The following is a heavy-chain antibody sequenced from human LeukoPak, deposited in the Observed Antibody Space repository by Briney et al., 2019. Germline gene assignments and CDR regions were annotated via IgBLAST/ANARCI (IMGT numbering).Heavy chain of an antibody. CDR3: ARDPAMENAFDI. J-gene: IGHJ3*02. D-gene: IGHD3-3*01. V-gene: IGHV4-30-4*01. CDR2: IYYSGST. CDR1: GGSISSGDYY. Sequence: PSETLSLTCTVSGGSISSGDYYWSWILQPPRKGLEWIGYIYYSGSTYYNPSLKSRVTISVDTSKNQFSLKLSSVTAADTAVYYCARDPAMENAFDIWGQGTMVTVSS.